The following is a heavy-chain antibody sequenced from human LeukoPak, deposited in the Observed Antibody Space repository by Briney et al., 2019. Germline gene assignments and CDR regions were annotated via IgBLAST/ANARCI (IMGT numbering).Heavy chain of an antibody. D-gene: IGHD3-22*01. CDR3: AKDSSSYDWGYMDV. CDR1: GFTFSTYA. CDR2: VGGSDGRT. Sequence: GGSLRLSCAASGFTFSTYAMSWVRQAPGKGLEWVSLVGGSDGRTRYADSVKGRFTISRDNSKNTLYLEMNSLRAEDTAVYYCAKDSSSYDWGYMDVWGKGTTVTISS. J-gene: IGHJ6*03. V-gene: IGHV3-23*01.